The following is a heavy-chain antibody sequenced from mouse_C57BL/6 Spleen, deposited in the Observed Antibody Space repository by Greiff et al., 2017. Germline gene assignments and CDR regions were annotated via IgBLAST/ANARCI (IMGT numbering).Heavy chain of an antibody. D-gene: IGHD2-2*01. J-gene: IGHJ3*01. V-gene: IGHV1-47*01. CDR3: ARSYYGYDESFAY. Sequence: QVQLMQSGAELVKPGASVKMSCTAPGYTFTTYPIAWMKQNPGKSLEWIGNFHPYNDDTKYNEKVKGKATLTVEKSSSTVYLELSRLTSDDSAVYYCARSYYGYDESFAYWGQGTLVTVSA. CDR1: GYTFTTYP. CDR2: FHPYNDDT.